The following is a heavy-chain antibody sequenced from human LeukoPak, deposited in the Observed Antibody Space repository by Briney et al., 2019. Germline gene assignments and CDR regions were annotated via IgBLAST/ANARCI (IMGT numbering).Heavy chain of an antibody. V-gene: IGHV1-18*01. J-gene: IGHJ4*02. Sequence: GASVKVSCKXSGYTFTSYDISWVRQAPGQGLEWMGWISPYNGNTNYAQKLQGRVTMTTDTSTSTAYMELRSLRSDDTAVYYCARGDFWSGYSGYYFDYWGQGTLVTVSS. D-gene: IGHD3-3*01. CDR3: ARGDFWSGYSGYYFDY. CDR2: ISPYNGNT. CDR1: GYTFTSYD.